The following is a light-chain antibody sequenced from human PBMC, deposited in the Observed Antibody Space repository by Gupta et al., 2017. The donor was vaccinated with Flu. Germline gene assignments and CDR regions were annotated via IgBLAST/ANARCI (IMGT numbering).Light chain of an antibody. CDR3: NRGKPPWP. CDR2: EVS. Sequence: DVVMTQSPLSLPVTLGQPASISCRSSQSLVYKNGITYLDWFQQRPGQSPRRLIYEVSNRDLGDTVRFSGSGERNDFTLKSSRGEDEDGGVYYGNRGKPPWPFGQGTMLDI. CDR1: QSLVYKNGITY. J-gene: IGKJ2*01. V-gene: IGKV2-30*01.